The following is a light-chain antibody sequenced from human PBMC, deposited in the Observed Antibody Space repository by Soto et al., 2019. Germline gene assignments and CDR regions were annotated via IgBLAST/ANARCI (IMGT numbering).Light chain of an antibody. CDR3: SSYTPSSTYA. V-gene: IGLV2-14*03. J-gene: IGLJ1*01. CDR2: GVS. CDR1: YSDVGAYTY. Sequence: QSALTQPASVSGSPGQSITISCTGTYSDVGAYTYVSWYQHHPGKAPKLMVSGVSNRPSGVSDRFSGSKSGNTASLTISGLQAEDEADYYCSSYTPSSTYASGPGTKFPVL.